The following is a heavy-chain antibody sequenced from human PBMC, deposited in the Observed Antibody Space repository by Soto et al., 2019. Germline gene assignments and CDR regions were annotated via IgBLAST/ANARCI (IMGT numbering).Heavy chain of an antibody. CDR1: GVSLTSGTYY. CDR2: IFYSGST. J-gene: IGHJ4*02. Sequence: PSETLSLICSVSGVSLTSGTYYWSWIRQHPGKGLEWIGYIFYSGSTDYNPSLKSRVNISVDTSKNQYSLKLSSVTAADPAAYYCASTEDFFDYWGQGTLVTVPQ. CDR3: ASTEDFFDY. V-gene: IGHV4-31*03.